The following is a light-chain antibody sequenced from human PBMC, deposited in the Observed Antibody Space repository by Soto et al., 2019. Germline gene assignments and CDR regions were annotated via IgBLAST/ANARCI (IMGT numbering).Light chain of an antibody. Sequence: QSALTQPPSASGSPGQSVTISCTGTSSDVGGYNYVSWYQQHPGRAPKLMIYEVSKRPSGVPDRFSGSKSGNTASLTVSGLQTEDEADYYCRSNAGRNNQVFGTGTKLTVL. V-gene: IGLV2-8*01. CDR3: RSNAGRNNQV. CDR2: EVS. J-gene: IGLJ1*01. CDR1: SSDVGGYNY.